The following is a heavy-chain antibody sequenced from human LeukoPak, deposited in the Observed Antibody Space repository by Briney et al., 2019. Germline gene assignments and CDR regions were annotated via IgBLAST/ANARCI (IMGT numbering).Heavy chain of an antibody. J-gene: IGHJ5*02. D-gene: IGHD2-2*02. CDR1: GYTFTGYY. Sequence: ASVKVFCKASGYTFTGYYMHWVRQAPGQGLEWMGWINPNSGGTNYAQKFQGRVTMARDTSISTAYMELSRLRSDDTAVYYCARDPCSSTSCYKGYNWFDPRGQETLVTVSS. V-gene: IGHV1-2*02. CDR3: ARDPCSSTSCYKGYNWFDP. CDR2: INPNSGGT.